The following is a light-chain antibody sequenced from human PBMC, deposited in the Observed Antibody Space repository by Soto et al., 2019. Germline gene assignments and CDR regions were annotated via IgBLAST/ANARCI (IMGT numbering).Light chain of an antibody. CDR2: DVS. V-gene: IGKV1-39*01. Sequence: DIQMTQSPSSLSSSVADRVTSFCRASQTISTYLHWYQHKPGRVPRLLISDVSTVQSGVPGRFRGSGSETEFTLTITYVQPEDFASYYCPQGYSTHAMTFGGWTKVE. J-gene: IGKJ4*01. CDR3: PQGYSTHAMT. CDR1: QTISTY.